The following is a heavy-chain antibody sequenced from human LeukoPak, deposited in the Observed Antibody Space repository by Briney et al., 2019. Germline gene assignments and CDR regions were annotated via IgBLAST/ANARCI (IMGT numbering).Heavy chain of an antibody. D-gene: IGHD3-22*01. Sequence: GESLKISCKGSGYSFTSYWIGWVRQMPGKGLEWMGIIYPGDSDTRYSPSFQGQVTISADKSISTAYLQWSSLKASDTAMYYCARRLLPGDYYDSSGSNDAFDIWGQGTMVTVSS. CDR1: GYSFTSYW. V-gene: IGHV5-51*01. CDR2: IYPGDSDT. J-gene: IGHJ3*02. CDR3: ARRLLPGDYYDSSGSNDAFDI.